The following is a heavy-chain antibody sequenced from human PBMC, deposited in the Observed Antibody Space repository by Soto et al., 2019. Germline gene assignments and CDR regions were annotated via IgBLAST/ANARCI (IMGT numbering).Heavy chain of an antibody. CDR3: ASSRLSGMDV. J-gene: IGHJ6*02. D-gene: IGHD2-21*02. V-gene: IGHV4-31*03. CDR1: GGSISSGGYY. CDR2: IYYSGST. Sequence: SETLSLTCTVSGGSISSGGYYWSWIRQHPGKGLEWIGYIYYSGSTYYNPSLKSRVTISVDTSKSQFSLKLSSVTAADTAVYYCASSRLSGMDVWGQGTTVTVSS.